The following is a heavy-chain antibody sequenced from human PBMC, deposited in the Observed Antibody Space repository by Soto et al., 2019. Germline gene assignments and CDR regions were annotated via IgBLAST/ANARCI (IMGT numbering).Heavy chain of an antibody. V-gene: IGHV1-69*12. Sequence: QVQLVQSGAEVKKPGSSVKVSCKASGGTFSSYAISWVRQAPGQGLEWMGGIIPIFGTANYAQKLQGRVTITADESTSTAYMELSSLRSEDTAVYYCARDEYSSSSVYYYGMDVWGQGTTVTVSS. D-gene: IGHD6-6*01. J-gene: IGHJ6*02. CDR3: ARDEYSSSSVYYYGMDV. CDR2: IIPIFGTA. CDR1: GGTFSSYA.